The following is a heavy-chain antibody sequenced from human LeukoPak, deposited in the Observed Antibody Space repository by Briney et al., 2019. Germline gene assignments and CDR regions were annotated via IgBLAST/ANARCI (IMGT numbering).Heavy chain of an antibody. D-gene: IGHD5-18*01. Sequence: SGGSLRLSCAASGFTLSDYAMHCVRQAPGKGLEWVAIISYDGSNEYYADSVEGRFTISRDNSKNTLYVQMSSLRVEDTAVYYCARANTGRVRGYYYYMDVWGKGTTVSVSS. V-gene: IGHV3-30*15. CDR3: ARANTGRVRGYYYYMDV. CDR1: GFTLSDYA. CDR2: ISYDGSNE. J-gene: IGHJ6*03.